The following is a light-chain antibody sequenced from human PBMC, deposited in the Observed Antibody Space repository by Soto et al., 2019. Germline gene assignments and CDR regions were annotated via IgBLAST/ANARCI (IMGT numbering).Light chain of an antibody. CDR2: KAS. CDR3: QQYNSYPLT. V-gene: IGKV1-5*03. CDR1: QSISSW. Sequence: DIQMTQSPSTLSASVGDRVIITCRASQSISSWLAWYQQKAGKAPKLLIYKASSLDSGVPSRFSDSGSGTEFTHTISSLQPDNFATYYCQQYNSYPLTFGGGTKVEIK. J-gene: IGKJ4*01.